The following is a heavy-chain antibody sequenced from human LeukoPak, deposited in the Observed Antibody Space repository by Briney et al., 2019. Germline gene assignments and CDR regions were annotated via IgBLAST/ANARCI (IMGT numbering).Heavy chain of an antibody. Sequence: SVKVSCKASGGTFSSYAISGVRQAPGQGLEWMGGVIPIFGTANYAQKFQGRVTITADESTSTAYMELSSLRSEDTAVYYCARGYDFWSGYFDPWGQGTLVTVSS. CDR1: GGTFSSYA. J-gene: IGHJ5*02. V-gene: IGHV1-69*01. CDR2: VIPIFGTA. D-gene: IGHD3-3*01. CDR3: ARGYDFWSGYFDP.